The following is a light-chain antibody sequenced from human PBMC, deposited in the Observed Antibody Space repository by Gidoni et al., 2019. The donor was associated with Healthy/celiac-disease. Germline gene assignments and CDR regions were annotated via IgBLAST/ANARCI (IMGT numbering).Light chain of an antibody. CDR1: QSISSY. CDR3: QQSYSTLLRT. V-gene: IGKV1-39*01. Sequence: DIQMTQSPSSLSASVGDRVTITCRASQSISSYLTWYQQKPGKAPKLLIYAASSLQSWVPSRFSGSGSGTDFTPNISSPQPEDFATYYCQQSYSTLLRTFGQGTKLEIK. J-gene: IGKJ2*01. CDR2: AAS.